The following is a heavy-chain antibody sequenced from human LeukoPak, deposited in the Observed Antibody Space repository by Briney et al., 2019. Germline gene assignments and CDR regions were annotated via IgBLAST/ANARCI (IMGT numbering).Heavy chain of an antibody. Sequence: GGSLRLSCAVSEFTFDDYAMHWVRQAPGKGLEWVSGISWNSGDIGYADSVKGRFTISRDNSKNTLYLQMNSLRAEDTAVYYCAKGLTGTTSPIAFEIWGQGTMVTVSS. CDR1: EFTFDDYA. CDR2: ISWNSGDI. D-gene: IGHD1-7*01. CDR3: AKGLTGTTSPIAFEI. V-gene: IGHV3-9*01. J-gene: IGHJ3*02.